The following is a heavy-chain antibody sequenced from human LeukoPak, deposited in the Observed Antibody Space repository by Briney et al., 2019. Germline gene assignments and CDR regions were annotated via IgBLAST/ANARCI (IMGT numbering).Heavy chain of an antibody. V-gene: IGHV3-33*06. D-gene: IGHD4-23*01. CDR1: GFTFSSYG. J-gene: IGHJ4*02. CDR2: IWYDGSNK. Sequence: GRSLRLSCAASGFTFSSYGMHWVRQAPGKGLEWVAVIWYDGSNKYYADSVKGRFTISRDNSKNTLYLQMNSLRAEDTAVYYCAKDYGGTSGVLLYWGQGTLVTVSS. CDR3: AKDYGGTSGVLLY.